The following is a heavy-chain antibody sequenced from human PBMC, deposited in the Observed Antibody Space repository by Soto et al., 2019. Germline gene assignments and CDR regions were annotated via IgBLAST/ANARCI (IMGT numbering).Heavy chain of an antibody. CDR1: GFNFKNYG. CDR3: AKAAGQHVVAYYFDS. CDR2: ISGSGSET. D-gene: IGHD2-15*01. J-gene: IGHJ4*02. V-gene: IGHV3-23*01. Sequence: EVQLLESGGGVVQPGGSLRLSCATSGFNFKNYGMSWVRLAPGQGLEWVSAISGSGSETYYADSVKGRFTITRDNSKETLFLQMNGLRAEDTAVYYCAKAAGQHVVAYYFDSWGQGTLVTVSS.